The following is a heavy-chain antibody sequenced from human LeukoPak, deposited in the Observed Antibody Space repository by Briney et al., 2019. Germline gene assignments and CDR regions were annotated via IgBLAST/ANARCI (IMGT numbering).Heavy chain of an antibody. CDR1: GFTFSSYS. V-gene: IGHV3-48*02. Sequence: GGSLRLSCAASGFTFSSYSMNWVRQAPGKGLEWVSYISSSSSTIYYADSVKGRFTISRDNAQNSLYLQMNSLRDEDTAVYYCARDLPYGSGSYHWFDPWGQGTLVTVSS. D-gene: IGHD3-10*01. J-gene: IGHJ5*02. CDR3: ARDLPYGSGSYHWFDP. CDR2: ISSSSSTI.